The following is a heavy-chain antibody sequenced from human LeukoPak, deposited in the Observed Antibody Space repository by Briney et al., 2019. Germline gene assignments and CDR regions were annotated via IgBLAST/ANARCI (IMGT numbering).Heavy chain of an antibody. J-gene: IGHJ4*02. V-gene: IGHV4-4*02. CDR1: GGSITTTNF. Sequence: PSETLTLTGGVSGGSITTTNFWSWVRQTPGQGLEWIGEVSVSGLSDYNPSLRGRVTMSLDTSKNHLSLKLTSVTAADTAVYYCTRENAAFSPFGYWGQGTQRTV. D-gene: IGHD6-25*01. CDR3: TRENAAFSPFGY. CDR2: VSVSGLS.